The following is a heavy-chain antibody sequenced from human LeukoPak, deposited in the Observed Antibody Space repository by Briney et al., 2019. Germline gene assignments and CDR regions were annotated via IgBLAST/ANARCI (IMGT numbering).Heavy chain of an antibody. CDR3: ARDGYVGYSSSWYSDY. J-gene: IGHJ4*02. CDR2: ISAYNGNT. V-gene: IGHV1-18*01. CDR1: GYTFTSYG. Sequence: ASVKVSCKAFGYTFTSYGISWVRQAPGQGLEWMGWISAYNGNTNYAQKLQGRVTMTTDTSTSTAYMELRSLRSDDTAVYYCARDGYVGYSSSWYSDYWGQGTLVTVSS. D-gene: IGHD6-13*01.